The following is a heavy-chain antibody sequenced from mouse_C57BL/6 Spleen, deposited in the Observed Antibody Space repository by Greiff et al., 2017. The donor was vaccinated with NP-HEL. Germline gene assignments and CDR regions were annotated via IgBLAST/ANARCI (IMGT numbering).Heavy chain of an antibody. Sequence: QVQLQQPGAELVRPGSSVKLSYKASGYTFTSYWMHWVKQRPIQGLEWIGNIDPSDSETHYNQKFKDKATLTVDKSSSTAYMQLSSLTSEDSAVYYCARADYYGSSYNWGQGTLVTVSA. D-gene: IGHD1-1*01. V-gene: IGHV1-52*01. CDR1: GYTFTSYW. J-gene: IGHJ3*01. CDR2: IDPSDSET. CDR3: ARADYYGSSYN.